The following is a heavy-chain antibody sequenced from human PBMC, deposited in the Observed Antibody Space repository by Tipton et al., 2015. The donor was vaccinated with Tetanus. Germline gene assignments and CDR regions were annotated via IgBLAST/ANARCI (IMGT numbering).Heavy chain of an antibody. CDR2: IYNGVDA. CDR1: GSIVNTNY. CDR3: ARSSGFESSGYHIPPDS. D-gene: IGHD3-22*01. J-gene: IGHJ5*01. V-gene: IGHV3-53*01. Sequence: LSLTYVASGSIVNTNYINWVRQAPGKGLEWVSVIYNGVDAHGRETYDADSVRGRFTISRDNSQNTVYLQMKSLRAEDTAVYYCARSSGFESSGYHIPPDSWGRGTLVTVSS.